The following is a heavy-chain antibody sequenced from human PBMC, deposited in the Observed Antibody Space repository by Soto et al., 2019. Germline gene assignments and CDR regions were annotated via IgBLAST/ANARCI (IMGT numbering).Heavy chain of an antibody. CDR3: ARVKREVVVPDNFDY. Sequence: QVQLQESGPGLVKPSQTLSLTCTVSGGSISSGGYYWSWTRRHPGKGLEWIGYIYYSGSTYYNPSLKSRVTISVDTSKNQFSLKLSSVTAADTAVYYCARVKREVVVPDNFDYWGQGTLVTVSS. V-gene: IGHV4-31*03. D-gene: IGHD3-22*01. CDR2: IYYSGST. J-gene: IGHJ4*02. CDR1: GGSISSGGYY.